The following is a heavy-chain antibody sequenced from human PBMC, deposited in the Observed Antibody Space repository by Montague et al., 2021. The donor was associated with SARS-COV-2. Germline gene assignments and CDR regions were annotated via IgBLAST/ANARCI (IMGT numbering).Heavy chain of an antibody. CDR3: ALETPMVTFLA. J-gene: IGHJ5*02. V-gene: IGHV2-70*11. CDR2: IDXDDDK. CDR1: GFSLSTSGMC. D-gene: IGHD5-18*01. Sequence: VKPTQTLTLTCTFSGFSLSTSGMCASWIRQPPGRALEWLARIDXDDDKYYSTSLRTRLTISKDTSKNQVVLTMTNMDPVDTATYYCALETPMVTFLAWGQGTLVTVSS.